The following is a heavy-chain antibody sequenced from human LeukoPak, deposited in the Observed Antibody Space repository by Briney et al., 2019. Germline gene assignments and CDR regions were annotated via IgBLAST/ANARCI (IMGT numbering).Heavy chain of an antibody. CDR3: ARDTTEYYFDY. D-gene: IGHD4-11*01. V-gene: IGHV3-9*01. J-gene: IGHJ4*02. CDR1: GFTFDDYA. Sequence: PGRSLRLSCAASGFTFDDYAMHWVRQAPGKGLEWVSGISWNSGSIGYADSVKGRFTISRDNAKNSLYLQMNSLRAEDTAVYYCARDTTEYYFDYWGQGTLVTVSS. CDR2: ISWNSGSI.